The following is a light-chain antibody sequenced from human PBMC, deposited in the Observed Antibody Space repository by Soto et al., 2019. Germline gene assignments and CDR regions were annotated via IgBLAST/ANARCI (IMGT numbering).Light chain of an antibody. CDR2: EVS. CDR3: CSYAGRSTWV. V-gene: IGLV2-23*02. Sequence: QSALTQPASVSGSPGQSITISCTGTSSDVGSYNFISWYQQHPGKAPKITIYEVSKRPSGVSNRVSGSKSGNTASLTISGLQAEDVADYYCCSYAGRSTWVLGGGTKMTVL. J-gene: IGLJ3*02. CDR1: SSDVGSYNF.